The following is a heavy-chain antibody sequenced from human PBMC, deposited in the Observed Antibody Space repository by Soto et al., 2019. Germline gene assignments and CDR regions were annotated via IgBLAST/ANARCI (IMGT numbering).Heavy chain of an antibody. CDR3: ERVSTRPLQQLDYYYSGMAV. D-gene: IGHD6-13*01. Sequence: PVGSLRLSCAASGFTCSSYWMHWVRQAPGKGLVWVSRINSDGSSTSYADSVKGRFTISRDNAKNTLYLQMNSLRAEDTAVYYCERVSTRPLQQLDYYYSGMAVGGQGTTVPVSS. CDR1: GFTCSSYW. CDR2: INSDGSST. J-gene: IGHJ6*02. V-gene: IGHV3-74*01.